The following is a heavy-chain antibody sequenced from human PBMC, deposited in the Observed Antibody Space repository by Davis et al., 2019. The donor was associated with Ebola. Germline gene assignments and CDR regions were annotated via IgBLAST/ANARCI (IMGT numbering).Heavy chain of an antibody. CDR1: GGSISSHY. D-gene: IGHD2-15*01. V-gene: IGHV4-59*11. CDR3: ARSSHVRTSGGSRDLYYYYGMDV. Sequence: PSETLSLTCTVSGGSISSHYWSWIRQPPGKGLEWIGYIYYSGSTNYNPSLKSRVTISVDTSKNQFSLKLSSVTAADTAVYYCARSSHVRTSGGSRDLYYYYGMDVWGQGTTVTVSS. CDR2: IYYSGST. J-gene: IGHJ6*02.